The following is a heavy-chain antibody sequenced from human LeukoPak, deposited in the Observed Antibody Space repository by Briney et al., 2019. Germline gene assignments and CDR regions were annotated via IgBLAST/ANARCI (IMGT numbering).Heavy chain of an antibody. D-gene: IGHD3-10*01. J-gene: IGHJ4*02. Sequence: SETLSLTCTVSGGSISSYCWSWIRQPPGKGLEWMGYIFYSGSTNYNPSLKSRVTISVDTSKNQFSLKLSSVTAADTAVYYCARTYYYGSGSLDYWGQGTLVTVSS. CDR2: IFYSGST. V-gene: IGHV4-59*08. CDR3: ARTYYYGSGSLDY. CDR1: GGSISSYC.